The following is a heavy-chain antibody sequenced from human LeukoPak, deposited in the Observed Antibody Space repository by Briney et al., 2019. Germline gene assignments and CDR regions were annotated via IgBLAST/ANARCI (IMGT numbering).Heavy chain of an antibody. J-gene: IGHJ4*02. CDR1: GFTFSSYA. CDR3: ARDLLELRL. Sequence: GGSLRRSCAASGFTFSSYAMHWVRQAPGKGLEWVAVISYDGSNKYYSDSVKGRFTISRDNSKNTLYLQMNSLRAEDTAVYYCARDLLELRLWGQGTLVTVSS. CDR2: ISYDGSNK. V-gene: IGHV3-30-3*01. D-gene: IGHD1-7*01.